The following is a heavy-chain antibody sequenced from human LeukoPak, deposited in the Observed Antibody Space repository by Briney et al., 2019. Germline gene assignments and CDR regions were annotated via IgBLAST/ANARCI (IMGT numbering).Heavy chain of an antibody. CDR1: GFTFDDYT. CDR3: AKGTGYDSSGPADY. V-gene: IGHV3-43*01. CDR2: ISWDGGST. Sequence: GGSLRLSCAASGFTFDDYTMHWVRQAPGKGREWVSLISWDGGSTYYADSVKARFTISRNNSKNSLYLQMNSLRTEDTALYYCAKGTGYDSSGPADYWGQGTLVTVSS. J-gene: IGHJ4*02. D-gene: IGHD3-22*01.